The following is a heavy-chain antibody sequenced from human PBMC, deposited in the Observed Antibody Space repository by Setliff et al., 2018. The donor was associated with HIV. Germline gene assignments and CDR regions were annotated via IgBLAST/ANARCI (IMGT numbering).Heavy chain of an antibody. J-gene: IGHJ5*02. CDR3: ARRSDWFDP. CDR2: IYFSGSA. CDR1: GGSISPHY. Sequence: KASETLSLTCTVSGGSISPHYWSWIRQPPGKGLEWLGHIYFSGSANYNPSVKSRVTMSVDTSKNQFSLKLSSVTAADTAVYFCARRSDWFDPWGQGTLVTVSS. V-gene: IGHV4-59*11.